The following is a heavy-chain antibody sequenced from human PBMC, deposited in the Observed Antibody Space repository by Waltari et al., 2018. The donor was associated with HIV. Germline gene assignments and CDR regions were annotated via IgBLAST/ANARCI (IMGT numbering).Heavy chain of an antibody. CDR2: INPNRGGT. J-gene: IGHJ4*02. V-gene: IGHV1-2*02. D-gene: IGHD1-1*01. Sequence: QVQLVQSGAGLKKPGASVKVACKASGYTFTSDYIHWVRQAPGQGLEWMGWINPNRGGTNYTQKFQGRVTMTRATSITTAYMELSRLRSDDTAVYYCAKSPGTWSTRDWGQGTLVTVSS. CDR3: AKSPGTWSTRD. CDR1: GYTFTSDY.